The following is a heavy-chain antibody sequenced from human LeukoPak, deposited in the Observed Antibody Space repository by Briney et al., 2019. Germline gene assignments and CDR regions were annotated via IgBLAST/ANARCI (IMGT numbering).Heavy chain of an antibody. CDR2: INPNSGGT. D-gene: IGHD3-22*01. CDR3: ARDLYYDSSGNNWFDP. J-gene: IGHJ5*02. Sequence: ASVKVSCKASGYTFTGYYMHWVRQAPGQGLEWMGRINPNSGGTNYAQKFQGRVTMTRDTSISTAYMELSRLRSDDTAVYYCARDLYYDSSGNNWFDPWGQGTLVTVPS. CDR1: GYTFTGYY. V-gene: IGHV1-2*06.